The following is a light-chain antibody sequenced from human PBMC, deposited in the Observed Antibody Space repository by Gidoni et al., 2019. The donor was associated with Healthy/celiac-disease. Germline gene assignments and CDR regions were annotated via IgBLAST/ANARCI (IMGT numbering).Light chain of an antibody. CDR1: SNY. V-gene: IGKV1-16*02. J-gene: IGKJ1*01. CDR2: AAS. CDR3: QQYNSYPWT. Sequence: DIQMTQSPSSLSASVGDRVTISNYLAWFQQKPGKAPKSLIYAASSLQSGVPSKFSGSGSGTDFTLTISSLQPEDFATYYCQQYNSYPWTFGQGTKVEIK.